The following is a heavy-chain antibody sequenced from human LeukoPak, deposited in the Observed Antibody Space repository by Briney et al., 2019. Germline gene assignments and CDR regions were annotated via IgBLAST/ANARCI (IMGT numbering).Heavy chain of an antibody. Sequence: GESLKISCKGSGYRFSNYWIAWVRQMPGKGLEWMGIIYPGDSDTRYSPSFQGQVTISVDKSINTAYLQWSSLKASDTAMYYCARALRDCSSSSCYGSSWFDPWGQGTLVTVSS. CDR1: GYRFSNYW. D-gene: IGHD2-2*01. V-gene: IGHV5-51*01. J-gene: IGHJ5*02. CDR2: IYPGDSDT. CDR3: ARALRDCSSSSCYGSSWFDP.